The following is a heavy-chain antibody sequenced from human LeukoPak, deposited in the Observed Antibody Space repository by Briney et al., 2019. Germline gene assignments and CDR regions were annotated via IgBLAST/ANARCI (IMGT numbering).Heavy chain of an antibody. Sequence: PSETLSLTCTVSGGSISSYYWSWIRQPPGKGLEWIGYIYYSGSTNYNPSLKSRVTISVDTSKNQFSLKLSSVTAADTAVYYCATLGRGYSYGLAFDIWGQGTMVTVSS. D-gene: IGHD5-18*01. J-gene: IGHJ3*02. V-gene: IGHV4-59*01. CDR3: ATLGRGYSYGLAFDI. CDR2: IYYSGST. CDR1: GGSISSYY.